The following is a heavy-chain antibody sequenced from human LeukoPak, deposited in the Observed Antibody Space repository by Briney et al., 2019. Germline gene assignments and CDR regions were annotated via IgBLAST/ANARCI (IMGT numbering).Heavy chain of an antibody. J-gene: IGHJ4*02. CDR1: GFSISNYW. CDR2: IKQDGSEK. CDR3: ARGVWAPFDS. D-gene: IGHD7-27*01. V-gene: IGHV3-7*01. Sequence: PGGSLRLSCAASGFSISNYWMNWVRQAPGKGLEWVANIKQDGSEKNYVDSVKGRFTISRDNAKNSLILQMNSLRDEDTAVYYCARGVWAPFDSRGQGTLVSVSS.